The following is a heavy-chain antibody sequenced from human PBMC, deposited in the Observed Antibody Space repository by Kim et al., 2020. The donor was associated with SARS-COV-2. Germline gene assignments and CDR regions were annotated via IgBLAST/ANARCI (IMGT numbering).Heavy chain of an antibody. V-gene: IGHV3-30*18. D-gene: IGHD3-3*01. CDR2: ISYDGSNK. J-gene: IGHJ4*02. CDR1: GFTFSSYG. Sequence: GGSLRLSCAASGFTFSSYGMHWVRQAPGKGLEWVAVISYDGSNKYYADSVKGRFTISRDNSKNTLYLQMNSLRAEDTAVYYCAKETPVTCFGVGGPCDWGQGTLVTVSP. CDR3: AKETPVTCFGVGGPCD.